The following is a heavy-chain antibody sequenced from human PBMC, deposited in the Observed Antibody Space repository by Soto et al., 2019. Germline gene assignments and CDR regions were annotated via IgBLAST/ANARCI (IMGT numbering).Heavy chain of an antibody. CDR1: GYTFTSYA. CDR3: ARGPGGPDGPGDY. J-gene: IGHJ4*02. Sequence: QVQLVQSGAEVKKPGASVKVSCKASGYTFTSYAMHWVRQAPGQRLEWMGWINAGNGNTKYPQKFQGRVTITRDTSASTAYMELSSLRSEDTAVYYCARGPGGPDGPGDYWGQGTLVTVSS. D-gene: IGHD2-15*01. V-gene: IGHV1-3*01. CDR2: INAGNGNT.